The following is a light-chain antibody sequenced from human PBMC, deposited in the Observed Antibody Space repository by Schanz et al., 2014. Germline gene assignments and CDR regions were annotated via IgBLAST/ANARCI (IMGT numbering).Light chain of an antibody. CDR1: QDISVW. J-gene: IGKJ1*01. CDR3: QQYNTYSPWT. CDR2: DAS. V-gene: IGKV1-5*01. Sequence: DIQMTQSPSTLSASVGDRVTITCRASQDISVWLAWYQQKPGKAPKLLIYDASSLESGVPSRFSGSGSGTEFTLTISSLQPDDFATYYCQQYNTYSPWTFGQGTKVEIK.